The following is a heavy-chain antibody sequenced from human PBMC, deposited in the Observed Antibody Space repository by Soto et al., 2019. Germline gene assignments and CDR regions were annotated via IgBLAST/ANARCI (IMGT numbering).Heavy chain of an antibody. Sequence: SVKVSCKTFGYTFTSYASHCGRQTPGQRLEWMGWINAGNGNTKYSQKFQGRVTITRDTSASTAYMELSSLRSEDTAVYYCARDQNYYDSSGYYYWNAFDIWGQGTMVTVSS. V-gene: IGHV1-3*01. D-gene: IGHD3-22*01. J-gene: IGHJ3*02. CDR3: ARDQNYYDSSGYYYWNAFDI. CDR2: INAGNGNT. CDR1: GYTFTSYA.